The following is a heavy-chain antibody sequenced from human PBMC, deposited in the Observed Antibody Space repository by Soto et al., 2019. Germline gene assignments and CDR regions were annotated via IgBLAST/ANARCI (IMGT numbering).Heavy chain of an antibody. V-gene: IGHV1-69*13. CDR1: GGTFSSYA. Sequence: GASVKVSCKASGGTFSSYAISWVRQAPGQGLEWMGGIIPIFGTANYAQKFQGRVTITADESTSTAYMELSSLRSEDTAVYYCTRDMAVTTPGYYYGMDVWGQGTTVTVSS. D-gene: IGHD4-17*01. J-gene: IGHJ6*02. CDR3: TRDMAVTTPGYYYGMDV. CDR2: IIPIFGTA.